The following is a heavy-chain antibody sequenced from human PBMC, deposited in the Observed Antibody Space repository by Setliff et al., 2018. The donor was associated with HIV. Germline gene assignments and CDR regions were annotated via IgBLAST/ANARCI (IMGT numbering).Heavy chain of an antibody. J-gene: IGHJ3*02. CDR3: ARPRVGDGAFNI. CDR2: IFHTGST. V-gene: IGHV4-39*01. CDR1: GGSISSDDYF. Sequence: SETLSLTCTVSGGSISSDDYFWGWVRQPPGKGLEWIGNIFHTGSTYYNPSLKSRLSISLDTSKNQFSLSLTSVTAADTAVYFCARPRVGDGAFNIWSQGTLVTVSS.